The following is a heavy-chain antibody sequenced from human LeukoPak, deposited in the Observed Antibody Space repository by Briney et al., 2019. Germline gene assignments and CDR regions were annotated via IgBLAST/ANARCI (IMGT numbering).Heavy chain of an antibody. D-gene: IGHD1-7*01. CDR3: AKDRRITGTTGGWFDP. CDR2: IWYDGSNK. V-gene: IGHV3-33*06. J-gene: IGHJ5*02. Sequence: PGRSLRLSCAASGFTFSSYGMHWVRQAPGKGLEWVAVIWYDGSNKYYADSVKGRFTISRDNSKNTLYLQMNSLRAEDTAVYYCAKDRRITGTTGGWFDPWGQGTLVTVSS. CDR1: GFTFSSYG.